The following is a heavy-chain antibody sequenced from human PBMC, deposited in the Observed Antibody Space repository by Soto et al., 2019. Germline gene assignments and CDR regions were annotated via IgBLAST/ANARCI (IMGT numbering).Heavy chain of an antibody. Sequence: EVQLLESGGGLVQPGGSLRLSCAASGFTFSSYAMSWVRQAPGKGLEWVSAISGSGGSTYYADSVKGRCTISRDNSKNTLYLQMNRLRAEDTAVYYCAKSPAQRQPSDYWGQGTLVTVSS. CDR2: ISGSGGST. V-gene: IGHV3-23*01. CDR3: AKSPAQRQPSDY. J-gene: IGHJ4*02. CDR1: GFTFSSYA. D-gene: IGHD6-13*01.